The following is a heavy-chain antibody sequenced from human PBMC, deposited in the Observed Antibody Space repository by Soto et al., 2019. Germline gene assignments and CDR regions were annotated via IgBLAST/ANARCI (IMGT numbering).Heavy chain of an antibody. J-gene: IGHJ5*02. Sequence: QVQLVQSGAEVKKPGSSVKVSCKASGGTFSSYAISWVRQAPGQGLEWMGGVIPIFGTANYAQKFQGRVTIPADESTSTAYMELSSLRSEDTAVYYCARGTEAVAGDKWFDPWGQGTLVTVSS. CDR2: VIPIFGTA. CDR1: GGTFSSYA. D-gene: IGHD6-19*01. V-gene: IGHV1-69*01. CDR3: ARGTEAVAGDKWFDP.